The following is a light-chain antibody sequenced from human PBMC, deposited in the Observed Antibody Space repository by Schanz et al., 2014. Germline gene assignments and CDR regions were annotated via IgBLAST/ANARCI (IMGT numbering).Light chain of an antibody. CDR2: ANS. V-gene: IGLV1-40*01. Sequence: QSVLTQPPSASGTPGQRVTISCSGSSSNIGSNTVNWYQQLPGTAPKLLIYANSNRPSGVPDRFSGSKSGTSASLAITGLQAEDEVDYYCQSYDSSLSGWVFGGGTKLTVL. CDR1: SSNIGSNT. J-gene: IGLJ3*02. CDR3: QSYDSSLSGWV.